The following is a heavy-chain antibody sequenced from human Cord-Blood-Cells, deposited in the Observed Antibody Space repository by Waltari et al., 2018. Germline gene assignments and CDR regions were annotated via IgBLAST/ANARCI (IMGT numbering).Heavy chain of an antibody. V-gene: IGHV1-24*01. CDR3: ATVRGPPRDYYYYMDV. Sequence: QVQLVQSGAEVKKPGASVKVSCKVSGYTLTELSMHWVRQAPGKGLEWMGGFDPEDGETIYGKKFQGRVTMTEDTSTDTAYMGLSSLRSEDTAVYYCATVRGPPRDYYYYMDVWGKGTTVTVSS. CDR1: GYTLTELS. CDR2: FDPEDGET. J-gene: IGHJ6*03.